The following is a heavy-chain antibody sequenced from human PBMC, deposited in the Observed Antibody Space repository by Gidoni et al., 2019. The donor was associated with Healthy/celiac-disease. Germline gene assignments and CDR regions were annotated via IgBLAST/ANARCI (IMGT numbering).Heavy chain of an antibody. V-gene: IGHV1-24*01. CDR3: ATAVLGGVHYYYGMDV. J-gene: IGHJ6*02. CDR1: GYTLTELS. Sequence: EVKKPGASVKVSCKVSGYTLTELSMHWVRQAPGKGLEWMGGFDPEDGETIYAQKFQGRVTMTEDTSTDTAYMELSSLRSEDTAVYYCATAVLGGVHYYYGMDVWGQGTTVTVSS. CDR2: FDPEDGET. D-gene: IGHD3-10*02.